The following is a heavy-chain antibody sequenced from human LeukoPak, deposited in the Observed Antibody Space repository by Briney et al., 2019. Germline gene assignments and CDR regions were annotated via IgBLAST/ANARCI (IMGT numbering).Heavy chain of an antibody. V-gene: IGHV1-2*02. CDR2: INPNSGGT. J-gene: IGHJ4*02. CDR3: ARGGSGTPRPNFDH. CDR1: GYTFNGYY. D-gene: IGHD1-26*01. Sequence: GASVKVSCKASGYTFNGYYMHWVRQAPGQGLEWMGLINPNSGGTKYAQKFQGRVTMTWDTSISTAYMELSSLRSDDTAVYYCARGGSGTPRPNFDHWGQENLVTVSS.